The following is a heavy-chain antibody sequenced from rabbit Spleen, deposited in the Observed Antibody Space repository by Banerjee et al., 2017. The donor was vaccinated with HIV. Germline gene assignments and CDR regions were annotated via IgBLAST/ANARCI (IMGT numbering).Heavy chain of an antibody. CDR2: IYISGGST. CDR3: ARDVDTIYFRFSL. J-gene: IGHJ4*01. CDR1: GFSFSDKAV. D-gene: IGHD1-1*01. V-gene: IGHV1S45*01. Sequence: QEQLVESGGGLVKPEGSLKLSCTASGFSFSDKAVMCWVRQAPGKGLEWIACIYISGGSTYYASWAKGRFTISETSSTTVTLQMTSLTAADTATYFCARDVDTIYFRFSLWGPGTLVTVS.